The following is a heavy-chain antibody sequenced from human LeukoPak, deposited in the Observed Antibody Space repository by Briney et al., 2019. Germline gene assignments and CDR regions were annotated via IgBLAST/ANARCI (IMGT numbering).Heavy chain of an antibody. J-gene: IGHJ5*02. D-gene: IGHD2-2*01. CDR1: GGSITSSNW. CDR3: ARLSAAIALISGFDP. Sequence: PSETLSLTCAVSGGSITSSNWWSWVRQPPGKGLEWIGSIYYSGSTYYNPSLKSRVTISVDTSKNQFSLKLSSVTAADTAVYYCARLSAAIALISGFDPWGQGTLVTVSS. CDR2: IYYSGST. V-gene: IGHV4-39*01.